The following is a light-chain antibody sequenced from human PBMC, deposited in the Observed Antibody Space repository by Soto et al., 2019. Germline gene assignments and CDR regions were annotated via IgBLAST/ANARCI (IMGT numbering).Light chain of an antibody. V-gene: IGLV2-14*01. Sequence: QSVLTQPASVSGSPGQSITISCTGTSSDVGRYNYVSWYQQHPGKAPKLMIFEVTNRPSGVSDRFSGSKSDNTASLTISGLQADDEADYFCTSYTTSSTWVFGGGTKLTVL. CDR3: TSYTTSSTWV. CDR2: EVT. CDR1: SSDVGRYNY. J-gene: IGLJ3*02.